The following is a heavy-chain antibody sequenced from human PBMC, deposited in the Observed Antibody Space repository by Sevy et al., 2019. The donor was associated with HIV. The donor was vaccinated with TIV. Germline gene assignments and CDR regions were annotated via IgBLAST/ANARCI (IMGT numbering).Heavy chain of an antibody. V-gene: IGHV4-30-4*01. D-gene: IGHD5-18*01. CDR1: GGSISSGDYY. J-gene: IGHJ6*02. CDR3: ARVRSYGSMDYYDGMDV. CDR2: SYYSGRT. Sequence: SETLSLTCNVFGGSISSGDYYWGWLRQPPGRGREWIGYSYYSGRTYYNPSLRTRITISLDTSKNQFSLKLSSVTAADSAVYYCARVRSYGSMDYYDGMDVWGQGTTVTVSS.